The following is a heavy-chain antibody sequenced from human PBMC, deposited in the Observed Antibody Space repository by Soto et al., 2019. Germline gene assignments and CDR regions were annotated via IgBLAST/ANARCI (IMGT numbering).Heavy chain of an antibody. D-gene: IGHD6-19*01. CDR2: ISYDGSNK. J-gene: IGHJ4*02. V-gene: IGHV3-30-3*01. CDR1: RFTFSSYA. CDR3: ARKKIAVADLYFDY. Sequence: PXGSLRLSCAASRFTFSSYAIHGVRQAPGKGLQWLAVISYDGSNKYYADSVKGRFTISRDNSKNTLYLQMNSLRAEDTAVYYCARKKIAVADLYFDYWGQGTLVTVSS.